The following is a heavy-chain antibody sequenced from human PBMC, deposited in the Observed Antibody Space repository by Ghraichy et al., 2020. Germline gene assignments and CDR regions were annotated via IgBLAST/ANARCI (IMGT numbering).Heavy chain of an antibody. CDR3: ATGGVAGLDS. D-gene: IGHD6-13*01. CDR1: GVSISSGGYS. CDR2: TYYSGST. V-gene: IGHV4-30-4*07. Sequence: SETLSLTCDVSGVSISSGGYSWTWIRQPPGKGLEWIGHTYYSGSTYYNTSLKSRLSISLDTSKNQLTLRLTSMTAADTAVYYCATGGVAGLDSWGQGTLVTVSS. J-gene: IGHJ4*02.